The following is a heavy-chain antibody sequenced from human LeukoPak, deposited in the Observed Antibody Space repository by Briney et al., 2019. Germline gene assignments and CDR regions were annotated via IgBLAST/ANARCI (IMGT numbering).Heavy chain of an antibody. J-gene: IGHJ4*02. V-gene: IGHV3-23*01. Sequence: GGSLRLSCAASGFTFSSYAMSWVRQAPGKGLEWVSAISGSGGSTYYADSVKGRFTIFRDNSKNTLYLQMSSLRVEDTALYYCVKEIGFYDYWGQGTLVTVSS. D-gene: IGHD3-16*01. CDR1: GFTFSSYA. CDR3: VKEIGFYDY. CDR2: ISGSGGST.